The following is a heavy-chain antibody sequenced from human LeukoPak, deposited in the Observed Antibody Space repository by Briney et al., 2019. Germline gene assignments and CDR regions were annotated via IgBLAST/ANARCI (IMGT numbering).Heavy chain of an antibody. CDR1: GFSFSTSG. J-gene: IGHJ4*02. D-gene: IGHD3-10*01. CDR2: ISKDGRKN. V-gene: IGHV3-30*04. CDR3: ARDLLNYGSAYYDVGIFDS. Sequence: GRSLRLSCEASGFSFSTSGVHWVRQAPGKGLEWMAVISKDGRKNHYADSVKGRSTISRDNSKSTLFLQMNSLRPEDTAIYYCARDLLNYGSAYYDVGIFDSWGQGTLVTVSS.